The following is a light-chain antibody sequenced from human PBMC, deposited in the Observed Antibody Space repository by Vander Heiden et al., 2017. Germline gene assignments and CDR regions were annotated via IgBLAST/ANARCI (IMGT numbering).Light chain of an antibody. V-gene: IGKV2D-29*01. CDR1: QSLLHSDGKTY. J-gene: IGKJ4*01. CDR3: WQSVQLPLT. Sequence: DTVLTQTPPSLSVTPGQPASISCRSSQSLLHSDGKTYLYWYLQKPGQPPQLLIHEVSSRFSGVPDNFSGSGSGTDFTLKISRVEAEDVGVYYCWQSVQLPLTFGGGTKVEIK. CDR2: EVS.